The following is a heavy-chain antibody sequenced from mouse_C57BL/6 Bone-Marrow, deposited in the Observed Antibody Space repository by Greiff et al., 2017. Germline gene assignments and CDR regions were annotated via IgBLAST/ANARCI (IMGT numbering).Heavy chain of an antibody. CDR1: GYAFTNYL. CDR2: INPGSGGT. Sequence: QVQLQQSGAELVRPGTSVKVSCKASGYAFTNYLIEWVKQRPGQGLEWIGVINPGSGGTNYNEKFKGKATLTADKSSSTAYMQLSSLTSEDSAVYFCASGVTTRAYWGQGTLVTVSA. CDR3: ASGVTTRAY. J-gene: IGHJ3*01. V-gene: IGHV1-54*01. D-gene: IGHD2-2*01.